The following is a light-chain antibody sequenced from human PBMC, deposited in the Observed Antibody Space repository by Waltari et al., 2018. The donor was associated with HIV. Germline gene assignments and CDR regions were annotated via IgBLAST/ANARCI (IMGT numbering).Light chain of an antibody. CDR3: QQYNSYPYT. CDR1: QSISSW. CDR2: MAS. V-gene: IGKV1-5*03. Sequence: DIQMTQSPSTLSASVGDRVTITCRASQSISSWLAWYQQKPGKAPKLLIYMASSLESGVPSRFSGSGSGTEFTLTISSLQPDDFATYYCQQYNSYPYTFGQGTKLEIK. J-gene: IGKJ2*01.